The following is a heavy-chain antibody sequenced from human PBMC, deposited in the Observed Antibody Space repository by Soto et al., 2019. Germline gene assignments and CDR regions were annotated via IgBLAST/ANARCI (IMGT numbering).Heavy chain of an antibody. CDR1: GFTFSSYS. CDR2: ISSSSSYI. V-gene: IGHV3-21*01. D-gene: IGHD6-13*01. J-gene: IGHJ6*02. CDR3: ARDRSSSWSYYGMDV. Sequence: LRLSCAASGFTFSSYSMNWVRQAPGKGLEWVSSISSSSSYIYYADSVKGRFTISRDNAKNSLYLQMNSLRAEDTAVYYCARDRSSSWSYYGMDVWGQGTTVTVSS.